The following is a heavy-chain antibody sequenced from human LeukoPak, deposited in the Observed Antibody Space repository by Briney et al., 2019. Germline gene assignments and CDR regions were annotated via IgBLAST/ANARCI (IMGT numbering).Heavy chain of an antibody. CDR3: VGGPARTRY. J-gene: IGHJ4*02. CDR2: IKTKTDGDRT. CDR1: GFTFSNAW. V-gene: IGHV3-15*01. Sequence: PGGSLRLSCVVSGFTFSNAWMSWIRQAPGKGLEWVGRIKTKTDGDRTDYAAPVEGRFTISRDDSKNTLSLQMNSLKTEDTAVYYCVGGPARTRYWGQGTLVTVSS. D-gene: IGHD3-16*01.